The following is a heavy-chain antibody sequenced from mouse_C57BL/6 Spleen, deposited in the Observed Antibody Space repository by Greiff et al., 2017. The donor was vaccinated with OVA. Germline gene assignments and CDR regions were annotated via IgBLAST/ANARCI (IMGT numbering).Heavy chain of an antibody. V-gene: IGHV5-9-1*02. CDR1: GFTFSSYA. D-gene: IGHD1-1*01. Sequence: EVKLVESGEGLVKPGGSLKLSCAASGFTFSSYAMSWVRQTPEKRLEWVAYISSGGDYIYYADTVKGRFTISRDNARNTLYLQMSSLKSEDTAMYYCTRDRYYGSSNWYFDVWGTGTTVTVSS. CDR3: TRDRYYGSSNWYFDV. J-gene: IGHJ1*03. CDR2: ISSGGDYI.